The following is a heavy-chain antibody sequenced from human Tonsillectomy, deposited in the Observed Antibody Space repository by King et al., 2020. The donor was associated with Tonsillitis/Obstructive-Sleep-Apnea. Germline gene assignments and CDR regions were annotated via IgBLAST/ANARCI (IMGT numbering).Heavy chain of an antibody. V-gene: IGHV4-39*01. CDR1: GGSISSSSYY. CDR2: IYYSGST. D-gene: IGHD2-2*01. Sequence: QLQESGPGLVKPSETLSLTCTVSGGSISSSSYYWGWIRQPPGKGLEWIGSIYYSGSTYYNPSLKSRVTISVDTSKNQFSLKLSSVTAADTAVYYCARRRCSSTSCYEDYERFDYWGQGTLVTVSS. J-gene: IGHJ4*02. CDR3: ARRRCSSTSCYEDYERFDY.